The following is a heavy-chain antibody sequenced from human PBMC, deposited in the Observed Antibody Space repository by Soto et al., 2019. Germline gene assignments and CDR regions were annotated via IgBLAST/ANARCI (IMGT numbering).Heavy chain of an antibody. J-gene: IGHJ5*02. CDR2: ITHSGAT. V-gene: IGHV4-34*01. D-gene: IGHD2-15*01. CDR3: ARRQDIRNLES. CDR1: GQSFIGDC. Sequence: QVQLHQWGAGLLKPSETLSLTCAVYGQSFIGDCYFWIRQSPGKGLEWIGEITHSGATNYNPSLQSPVTISLDTPNNQFSLKLDSVTAADTAVYYCARRQDIRNLESWGQGNLVTVSS.